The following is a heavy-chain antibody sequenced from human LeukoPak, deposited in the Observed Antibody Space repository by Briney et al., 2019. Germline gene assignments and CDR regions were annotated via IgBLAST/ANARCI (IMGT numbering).Heavy chain of an antibody. CDR2: IDWDDDK. Sequence: SGPALVKPTQTLTQTCTFSGFSLNTTRMRVSWIRQPPGKALEWLARIDWDDDKFYSPFLKTRLTISKDTSKNQVVLTMTNMAPVDTATYYCARISGGYHYFDYWGQGTLVTVS. D-gene: IGHD2-15*01. CDR3: ARISGGYHYFDY. CDR1: GFSLNTTRMR. V-gene: IGHV2-70*04. J-gene: IGHJ4*02.